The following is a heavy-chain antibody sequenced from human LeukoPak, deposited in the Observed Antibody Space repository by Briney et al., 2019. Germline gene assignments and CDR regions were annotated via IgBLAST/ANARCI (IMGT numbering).Heavy chain of an antibody. CDR1: GESFSGYY. V-gene: IGHV4-34*01. J-gene: IGHJ4*02. Sequence: PSETLSLTCAVYGESFSGYYRSWIRQPPGKGLEWIGEINHSGITNSNPSLKSRVTISVDTSRNHFSLNLRSVTAADTAVFYCARGPDYGNYVFDYWGQGTLVTVSS. D-gene: IGHD4-11*01. CDR2: INHSGIT. CDR3: ARGPDYGNYVFDY.